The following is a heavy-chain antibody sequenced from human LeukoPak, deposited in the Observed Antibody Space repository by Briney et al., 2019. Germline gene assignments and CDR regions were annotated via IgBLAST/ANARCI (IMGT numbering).Heavy chain of an antibody. D-gene: IGHD6-6*01. CDR2: IYYSGST. J-gene: IGHJ4*02. CDR3: ARVDPDSSSTLEVFDY. V-gene: IGHV4-59*01. Sequence: PSEALSLTCTVSGGSISSYYWSWIRQPPGKGLEWIGYIYYSGSTNYNPSLKSRVTISVDTSKNQFSLKLSSVTAADTVVYYCARVDPDSSSTLEVFDYWGQGTLVTVSS. CDR1: GGSISSYY.